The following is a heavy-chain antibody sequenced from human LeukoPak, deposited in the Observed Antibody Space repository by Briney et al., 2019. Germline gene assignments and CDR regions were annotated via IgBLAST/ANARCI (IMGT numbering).Heavy chain of an antibody. CDR2: ISYDGSNK. D-gene: IGHD3-10*01. CDR3: AREGITKVRGVTYFDY. V-gene: IGHV3-30-3*01. Sequence: PGGSLRLFCAASGFTFSSYAMHWVRQAPGKGLEGVAVISYDGSNKYYADSVKGRFTISRDNSKNTLYLQMNSLRAEDTAVYYCAREGITKVRGVTYFDYWGQGTLVTVSS. J-gene: IGHJ4*02. CDR1: GFTFSSYA.